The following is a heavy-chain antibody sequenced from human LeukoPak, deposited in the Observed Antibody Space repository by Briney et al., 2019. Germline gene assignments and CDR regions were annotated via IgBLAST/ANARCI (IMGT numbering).Heavy chain of an antibody. CDR1: GFTFDDYA. D-gene: IGHD5-24*01. J-gene: IGHJ6*04. V-gene: IGHV3-43D*04. CDR2: ISWDGGST. CDR3: AKDSDGYYYYGMDV. Sequence: GGSLRLSCAASGFTFDDYAMHWVRHAPGKGLEWVSLISWDGGSTYYADSVKGRFTISRDNSKNSLYLQMNSLRAEDTALYYCAKDSDGYYYYGMDVWGKGTTVTVSS.